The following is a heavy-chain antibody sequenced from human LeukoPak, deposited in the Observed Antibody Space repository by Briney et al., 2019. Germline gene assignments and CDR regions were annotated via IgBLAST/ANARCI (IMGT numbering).Heavy chain of an antibody. CDR2: FDPEDGET. Sequence: GASVKVSCKVSGYTLTELSMHWVRQAPGKGLEWMGGFDPEDGETIYAQKFQGRVTMTEDTSTDTAYMELSSLRSEDTAVYYCATVKSRDSQINWFDPWGKEPLVTVSS. D-gene: IGHD2-15*01. V-gene: IGHV1-24*01. CDR1: GYTLTELS. J-gene: IGHJ5*02. CDR3: ATVKSRDSQINWFDP.